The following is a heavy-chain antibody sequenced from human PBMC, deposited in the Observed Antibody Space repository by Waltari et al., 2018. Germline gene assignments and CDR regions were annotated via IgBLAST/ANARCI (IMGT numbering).Heavy chain of an antibody. CDR2: IYYSGST. D-gene: IGHD3-22*01. CDR1: GCSISSSCYY. CDR3: ARMNYSESSEEDY. V-gene: IGHV4-39*07. J-gene: IGHJ4*02. Sequence: QLPLPESGPGLVKPSETLSLTFTGPGCSISSSCYYWGWIRQPPGEGLEWIGIIYYSGSTYYNPSLKSRVTISVDTSTNEFSMKLSSVTAADAAVYYCARMNYSESSEEDYWGQGTLVIVSS.